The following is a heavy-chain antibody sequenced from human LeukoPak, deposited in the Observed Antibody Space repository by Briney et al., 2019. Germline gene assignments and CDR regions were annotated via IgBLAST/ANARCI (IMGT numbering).Heavy chain of an antibody. Sequence: GGSLTLSCTASRFTFSSYAMTWVRQAPGEGLEWLSSISDSGGRTYYAESVKGRFTISRDNSKTMLHLQMNSVSAEDTAVYYCAKDRVVGSTYYFDYWGQGTLVTVSS. CDR1: RFTFSSYA. CDR3: AKDRVVGSTYYFDY. V-gene: IGHV3-23*01. CDR2: ISDSGGRT. D-gene: IGHD1-26*01. J-gene: IGHJ4*02.